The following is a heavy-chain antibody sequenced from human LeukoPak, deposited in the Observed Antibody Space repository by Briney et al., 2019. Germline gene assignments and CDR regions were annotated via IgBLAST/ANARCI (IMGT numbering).Heavy chain of an antibody. Sequence: GGSLRLSCAASGFTFSSYSMNWVRQAPXXXXEWVSYISSSSSTIYYADSVKGRFTISRDNAKNSLYLQMNSLRAEDTAVYYCASLSGYSSYWGQGTLVTVSS. CDR1: GFTFSSYS. V-gene: IGHV3-48*01. J-gene: IGHJ4*02. D-gene: IGHD6-19*01. CDR3: ASLSGYSSY. CDR2: ISSSSSTI.